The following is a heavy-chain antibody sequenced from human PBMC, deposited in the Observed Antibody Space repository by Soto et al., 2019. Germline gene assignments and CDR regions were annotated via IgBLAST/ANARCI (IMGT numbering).Heavy chain of an antibody. CDR1: GDSISTGGQY. V-gene: IGHV4-31*11. J-gene: IGHJ4*02. CDR2: IYYTGST. Sequence: QVQLRESGPGLVKLSQTLSLTCVVSGDSISTGGQYWNWIRQFPGKGLEWIGDIYYTGSTHYNPSLQSRLTITVDTSRNRFSLKLYSVTVADTAVYYCARRPRHYFDYWGQGALVTVSP. CDR3: ARRPRHYFDY. D-gene: IGHD3-10*01.